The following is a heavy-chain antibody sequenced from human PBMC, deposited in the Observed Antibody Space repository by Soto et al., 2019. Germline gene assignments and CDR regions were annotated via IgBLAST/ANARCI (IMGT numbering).Heavy chain of an antibody. Sequence: GGSLRLSCAASGFTFSSYAMSWVRQAPGKGLEWVSAISGSGGSTYYADSVKGRFTISRDNSKNTLYLQMNSLRAEDTAVYYCANGGETGTTTYYYDMDVWGKGTTVTVSS. CDR1: GFTFSSYA. V-gene: IGHV3-23*01. J-gene: IGHJ6*03. CDR3: ANGGETGTTTYYYDMDV. CDR2: ISGSGGST. D-gene: IGHD1-7*01.